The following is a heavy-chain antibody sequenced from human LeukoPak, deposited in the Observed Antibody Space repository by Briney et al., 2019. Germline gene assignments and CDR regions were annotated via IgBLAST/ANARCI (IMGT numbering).Heavy chain of an antibody. J-gene: IGHJ4*02. CDR1: GFTFSSYS. CDR2: ISSSSSYI. D-gene: IGHD5-24*01. CDR3: ARARDGYNIRPLDY. Sequence: GGSLRLSCAASGFTFSSYSMNWVRQAPGKGLEWVSSISSSSSYIYYADSVKGRFTISRDSAKNSLYLQMNSLRAEDTAVYYCARARDGYNIRPLDYWGQGTLVTVSS. V-gene: IGHV3-21*01.